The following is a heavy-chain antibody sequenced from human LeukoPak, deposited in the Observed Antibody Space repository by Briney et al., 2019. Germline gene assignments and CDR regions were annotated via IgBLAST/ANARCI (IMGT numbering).Heavy chain of an antibody. V-gene: IGHV1-46*01. CDR3: ARGYGSSGWYRFDP. Sequence: GASVKVSCKASGFTFTNYYMHWVRQAPGQGLEWMGIINPTGGSTNYAQKFQGRVTLTRDTSTSTLYMELSSLRSEDTAVYYCARGYGSSGWYRFDPWGQGTLVTVSS. J-gene: IGHJ5*02. CDR2: INPTGGST. D-gene: IGHD6-19*01. CDR1: GFTFTNYY.